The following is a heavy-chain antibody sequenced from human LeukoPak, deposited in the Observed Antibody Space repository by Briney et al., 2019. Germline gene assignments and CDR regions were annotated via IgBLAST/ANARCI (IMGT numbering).Heavy chain of an antibody. Sequence: PGGSLRLSCAASGLTFSSYAMHWVRQAPGKGLEWVAVISYDGSNKYYADSVKGRFTISRDNSKNTLYLQMNSLRAEDTAVYYCAREEAAAIDYWGQGTLVTVSS. J-gene: IGHJ4*02. CDR1: GLTFSSYA. CDR2: ISYDGSNK. CDR3: AREEAAAIDY. D-gene: IGHD6-13*01. V-gene: IGHV3-30-3*01.